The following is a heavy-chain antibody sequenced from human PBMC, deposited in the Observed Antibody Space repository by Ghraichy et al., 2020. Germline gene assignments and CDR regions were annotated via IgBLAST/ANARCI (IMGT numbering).Heavy chain of an antibody. CDR3: ARLLMVGYYFDY. V-gene: IGHV3-21*01. CDR1: GFTFSSYS. J-gene: IGHJ4*02. D-gene: IGHD3-16*01. Sequence: GGSLRLSCAASGFTFSSYSMNWVRQAPGKGLERVSYISSIGNYIYYADSVRGRFTISRDNAKNELYLQMDSLRAEDTDVYYCARLLMVGYYFDYWGRGILV. CDR2: ISSIGNYI.